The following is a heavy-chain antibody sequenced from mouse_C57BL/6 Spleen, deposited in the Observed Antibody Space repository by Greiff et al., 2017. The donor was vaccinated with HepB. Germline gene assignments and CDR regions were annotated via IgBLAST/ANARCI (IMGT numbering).Heavy chain of an antibody. J-gene: IGHJ3*01. CDR2: IYPGDGDT. Sequence: QVQLQQSGPELVKPGASVKISCKASGYAFSSSWMNWVKQRPGKGLEWIGRIYPGDGDTNYNGKFKGKATLTADKSSSTAYMQLSSLTSEDSAVYFCARVDYGNFGAWFAYWGQGTLVTVSA. CDR3: ARVDYGNFGAWFAY. CDR1: GYAFSSSW. D-gene: IGHD2-1*01. V-gene: IGHV1-82*01.